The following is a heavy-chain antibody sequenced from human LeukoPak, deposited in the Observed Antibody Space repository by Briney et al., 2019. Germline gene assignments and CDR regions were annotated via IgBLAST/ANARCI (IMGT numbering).Heavy chain of an antibody. J-gene: IGHJ5*02. CDR1: GGTFSSYA. CDR2: IIPIFGTA. CDR3: ARGEAAAGYYNWFDP. V-gene: IGHV1-69*06. D-gene: IGHD6-13*01. Sequence: ASVKVSCKASGGTFSSYAISWVRQAPGQGLEWMGGIIPIFGTANYAQKFQGRVTITADKSTSTAYMELSSLRSEDTAVYYCARGEAAAGYYNWFDPWGQGTLVTVSS.